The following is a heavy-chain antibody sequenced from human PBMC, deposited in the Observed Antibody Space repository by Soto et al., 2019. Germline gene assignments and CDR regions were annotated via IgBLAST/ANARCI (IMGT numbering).Heavy chain of an antibody. CDR3: AHRVLRTVFGLVTSTAIYFDF. J-gene: IGHJ4*02. Sequence: QITLNESGPTVVRPTETLTLTCRFSGFSLTTSGVGVGWVSQAPGKAPEWLALIYWDDDKRYSESLKSRLTITKDTSKHQVVLTVANLDPTDTATYYCAHRVLRTVFGLVTSTAIYFDFWGQGTPVAVSS. V-gene: IGHV2-5*02. CDR2: IYWDDDK. D-gene: IGHD3-3*01. CDR1: GFSLTTSGVG.